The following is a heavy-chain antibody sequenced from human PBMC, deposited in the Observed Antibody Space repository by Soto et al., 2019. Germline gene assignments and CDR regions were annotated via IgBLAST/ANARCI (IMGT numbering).Heavy chain of an antibody. CDR1: GDSMATGGHY. CDR2: VYYSGAT. Sequence: SETLSLTCTVSGDSMATGGHYYNWIRQVPGRGLEWIGYVYYSGATHYTPSLRARATISRDTSKNQFSLRLISVTAADTALYYCARDKDLQPTVWGFWGQGIQVTVSS. D-gene: IGHD3-16*01. CDR3: ARDKDLQPTVWGF. J-gene: IGHJ4*02. V-gene: IGHV4-31*03.